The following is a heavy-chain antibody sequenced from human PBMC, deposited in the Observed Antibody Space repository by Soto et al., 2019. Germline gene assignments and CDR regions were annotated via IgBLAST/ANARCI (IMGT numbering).Heavy chain of an antibody. V-gene: IGHV1-8*02. CDR3: ARGGEEQLPQLDDGFDI. CDR1: GYTFTSYD. J-gene: IGHJ3*02. Sequence: ASVKVSCKASGYTFTSYDINWVRQATGQGLEWMGWMNPNSGNTGDAQKFQGRVTMTRNTSISTAYMELSSLRSEDTAVYYCARGGEEQLPQLDDGFDIWGQGTMVTVSS. CDR2: MNPNSGNT. D-gene: IGHD6-6*01.